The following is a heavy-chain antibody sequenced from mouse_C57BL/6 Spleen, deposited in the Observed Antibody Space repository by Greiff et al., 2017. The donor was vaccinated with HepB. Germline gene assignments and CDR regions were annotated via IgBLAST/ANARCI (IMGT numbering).Heavy chain of an antibody. CDR2: ISYDGSN. D-gene: IGHD2-3*01. J-gene: IGHJ1*03. V-gene: IGHV3-6*01. CDR1: GYSITSGYY. CDR3: ASQGFYDGYYPYWYFDV. Sequence: DVQLQESGPGLVKPSQSLSLTCSVTGYSITSGYYWNWIRQFPGNKLEWMGYISYDGSNNYNPSLKNRISITRDTSKNQFFLKLNSVTTEDTATYYCASQGFYDGYYPYWYFDVWGTGTTVTVSS.